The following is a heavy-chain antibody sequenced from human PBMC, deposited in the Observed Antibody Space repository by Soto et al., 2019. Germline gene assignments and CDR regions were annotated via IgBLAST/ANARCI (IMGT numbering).Heavy chain of an antibody. CDR2: ISAYNGNT. CDR3: AIYEYMITFGGVMSLY. J-gene: IGHJ4*02. V-gene: IGHV1-18*01. Sequence: ASVKVSCKASGYSFTSYGISWVRQAPGQGLEWMGWISAYNGNTNYAQKLQGRVTMTTDTSTSTAYMELRSLRSDDTAVYYCAIYEYMITFGGVMSLYCGQGSLVIVSS. CDR1: GYSFTSYG. D-gene: IGHD3-16*01.